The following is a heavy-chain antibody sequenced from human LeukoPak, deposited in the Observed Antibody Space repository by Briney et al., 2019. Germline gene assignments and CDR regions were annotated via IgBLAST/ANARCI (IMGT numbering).Heavy chain of an antibody. V-gene: IGHV3-21*01. J-gene: IGHJ6*03. D-gene: IGHD1-26*01. CDR2: ISGSSHI. CDR1: GFTFSSYG. Sequence: GGSLRLSCAASGFTFSSYGMSWVRQAPGKGLEWVSAISGSSHIYYADSVKGRFTISRDNAKSSLYLQMNSLRAEDTAVYYCARDPYSGSYGADYYYYMDVWGKGTTVTISS. CDR3: ARDPYSGSYGADYYYYMDV.